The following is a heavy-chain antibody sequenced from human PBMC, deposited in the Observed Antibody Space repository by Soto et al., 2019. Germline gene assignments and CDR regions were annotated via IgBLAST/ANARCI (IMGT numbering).Heavy chain of an antibody. J-gene: IGHJ4*02. CDR2: ISSSGSTI. V-gene: IGHV3-11*04. CDR1: GGSISSGGYY. CDR3: AREYSLAVVAPGY. Sequence: LSLTCTVSGGSISSGGYYWSWIRQAPGKGLEWVSYISSSGSTIYYADSVKGRFTISRDNSKNTLYLQMNSLRAEDTAVYYCAREYSLAVVAPGYWGQGILVTVS. D-gene: IGHD3-22*01.